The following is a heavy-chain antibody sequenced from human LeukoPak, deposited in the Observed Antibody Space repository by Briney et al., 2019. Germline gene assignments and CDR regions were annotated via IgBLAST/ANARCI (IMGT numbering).Heavy chain of an antibody. V-gene: IGHV3-11*03. Sequence: GGSLRLSCAASGFTFSDYYMSWIRQAPGKGLEWVSYISSSSSYTNYADSVKGRFTISRDNSKNTLYLQMNSLRAKDTAVYYCAKQAGTAMVSDYWGQGTLVTVSS. CDR3: AKQAGTAMVSDY. CDR2: ISSSSSYT. D-gene: IGHD5-18*01. CDR1: GFTFSDYY. J-gene: IGHJ4*02.